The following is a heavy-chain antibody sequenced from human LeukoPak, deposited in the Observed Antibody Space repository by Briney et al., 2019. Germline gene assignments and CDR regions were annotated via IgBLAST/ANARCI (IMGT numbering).Heavy chain of an antibody. D-gene: IGHD3-22*01. CDR2: IYYSGST. CDR1: GGSISSYY. CDR3: ARGHYYDSSGYYYTLPLAFDY. V-gene: IGHV4-59*01. Sequence: SETLSLTCTVSGGSISSYYWSWVRQPPGKGLEWIGYIYYSGSTNYNPSLKSRLTISVDTSKNQFSLKLSSVTAADTAVYYCARGHYYDSSGYYYTLPLAFDYWGQGTLVTVSS. J-gene: IGHJ4*02.